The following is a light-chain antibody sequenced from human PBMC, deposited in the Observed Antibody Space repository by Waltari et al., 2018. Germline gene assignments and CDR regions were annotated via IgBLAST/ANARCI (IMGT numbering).Light chain of an antibody. CDR2: QDS. V-gene: IGLV3-1*01. CDR1: KLGEKY. CDR3: QAWDSSTGV. J-gene: IGLJ2*01. Sequence: SYELTQPPSVSVSPGQPANITCSGEKLGEKYACWYQQKPGQSQMLVIYQDSKRPSGIPERFSGSNSGNTATLTISGTQAMDEADYYCQAWDSSTGVFGGGTKLTVL.